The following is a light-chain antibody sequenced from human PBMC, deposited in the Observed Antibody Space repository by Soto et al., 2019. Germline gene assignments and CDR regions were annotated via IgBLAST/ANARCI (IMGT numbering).Light chain of an antibody. J-gene: IGLJ2*01. CDR2: EVT. CDR3: SSYRSVNSVV. V-gene: IGLV2-14*01. CDR1: NSNFVSNS. Sequence: QSVVTQSPSASGTPGQSVTISCSASNSNFVSNSVSWYQHHPGKAPKLMIFEVTNRPSGVSIRFSGSKSGNTASLTISGLQAEDEADYYCSSYRSVNSVVFGGGTKVTVL.